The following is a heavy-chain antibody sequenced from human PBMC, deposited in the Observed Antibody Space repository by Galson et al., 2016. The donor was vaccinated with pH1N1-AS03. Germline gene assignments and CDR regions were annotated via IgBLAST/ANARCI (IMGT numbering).Heavy chain of an antibody. J-gene: IGHJ4*02. D-gene: IGHD2-8*01. V-gene: IGHV2-5*02. CDR1: GFSLSTGGVH. CDR2: IFWDGET. CDR3: ARSTHVNEGLDY. Sequence: PALVKPTQTLTLTCTFSGFSLSTGGVHVAWIRQPPGKALEWLALIFWDGETRYSPSLRSRLTITKDTSKNQVVLTMTNMDPADTGTYYCARSTHVNEGLDYWGLGTLVTVSS.